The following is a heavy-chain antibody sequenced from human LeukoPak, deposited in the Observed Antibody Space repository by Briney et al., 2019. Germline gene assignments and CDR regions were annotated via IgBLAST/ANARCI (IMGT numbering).Heavy chain of an antibody. CDR1: GYSFTSYW. CDR2: IYPGDSDT. CDR3: ARTNYYGSGSPPYYFDY. Sequence: GESLKISCKGSGYSFTSYWIGWVRKIPGKGLEWMGIIYPGDSDTRYSPSFQGQVTISADKSISTAYLQWSSLKASDTAMYYCARTNYYGSGSPPYYFDYWGQGTLVTVSS. J-gene: IGHJ4*02. D-gene: IGHD3-10*01. V-gene: IGHV5-51*01.